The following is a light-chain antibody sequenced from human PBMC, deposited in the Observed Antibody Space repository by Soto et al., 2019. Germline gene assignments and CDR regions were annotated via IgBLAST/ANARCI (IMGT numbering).Light chain of an antibody. CDR1: QTISSW. J-gene: IGKJ1*01. CDR3: QHYGGLWT. V-gene: IGKV1-5*03. Sequence: DIQMTQSPSTLSGSVGDRVTITCRASQTISSWLAWYQQKPGKAPKLLIYKASTLKSGVPSRFSGSGSGTEFTLTISSLQPDDFATYYCQHYGGLWTFGLGTKVDI. CDR2: KAS.